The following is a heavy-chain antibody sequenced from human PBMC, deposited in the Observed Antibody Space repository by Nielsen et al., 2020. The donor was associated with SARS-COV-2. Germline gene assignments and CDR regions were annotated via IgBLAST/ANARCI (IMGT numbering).Heavy chain of an antibody. D-gene: IGHD3-10*01. CDR1: GITFSSYA. J-gene: IGHJ4*02. V-gene: IGHV3-23*01. CDR3: AKDRSVLLWFGELFQDFDY. CDR2: ISGSGGRT. Sequence: GESLKISCAASGITFSSYAMSWVRQAPGKGLEWVSAISGSGGRTYYADSVKGRFTISRDNSKNTLYLQMNSLRAEDTAVYYCAKDRSVLLWFGELFQDFDYWGQGTLVTVSS.